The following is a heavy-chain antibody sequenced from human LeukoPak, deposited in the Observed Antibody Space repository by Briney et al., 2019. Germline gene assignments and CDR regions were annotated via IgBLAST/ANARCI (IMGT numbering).Heavy chain of an antibody. V-gene: IGHV4-4*07. J-gene: IGHJ4*02. CDR3: ARFRGYDILTGYSYYFDY. CDR2: IYTSGST. D-gene: IGHD3-9*01. Sequence: SSETLSLTCTVSGGSISSYYWSWIRQPAGKGLEWTGRIYTSGSTNYNPSLKSRVTMSVDTSKNQFSLKLSSVTAADTAVYYCARFRGYDILTGYSYYFDYWGQGTLVTVSS. CDR1: GGSISSYY.